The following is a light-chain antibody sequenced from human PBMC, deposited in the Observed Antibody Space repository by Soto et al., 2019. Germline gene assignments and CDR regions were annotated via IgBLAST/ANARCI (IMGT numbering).Light chain of an antibody. Sequence: QSALTQPPSASGSPGQSVTISCTGTNNDIGGYTYVSWYQQLPGKAPKLIIYEVSNWPSGVSNRFSGSKSGNTASLTISGLQAEDEADYYCSSYTGSNTQVFGGGTKLTVL. CDR3: SSYTGSNTQV. CDR1: NNDIGGYTY. CDR2: EVS. J-gene: IGLJ3*02. V-gene: IGLV2-14*01.